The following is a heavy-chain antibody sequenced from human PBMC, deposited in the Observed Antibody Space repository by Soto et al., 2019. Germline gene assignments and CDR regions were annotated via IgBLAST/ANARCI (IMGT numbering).Heavy chain of an antibody. CDR1: GGSISSYY. J-gene: IGHJ6*02. CDR2: IYYSGST. Sequence: SETLSLTGTVSGGSISSYYWSWIRQPPGKGLEWIGYIYYSGSTNYNPSLKSRVTISVDTSKNQLSLKLSSVTAADTAVYYCASTGRNYYYGMDVWGQGTTVTVSS. V-gene: IGHV4-59*01. CDR3: ASTGRNYYYGMDV. D-gene: IGHD1-26*01.